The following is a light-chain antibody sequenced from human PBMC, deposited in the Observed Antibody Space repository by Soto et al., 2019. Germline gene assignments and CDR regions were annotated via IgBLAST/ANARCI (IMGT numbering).Light chain of an antibody. CDR3: SSYTSSSTYV. V-gene: IGLV2-14*03. J-gene: IGLJ1*01. CDR1: SSDVGGYNF. CDR2: DVN. Sequence: QSALTQPASVSGSPGPSITISCTGTSSDVGGYNFVSWYQQHPGKAPKLMIYDVNNRPSGVSNRFSGSKSGNTASLTISGLQAEDEADYYCSSYTSSSTYVFGTGTKLTVL.